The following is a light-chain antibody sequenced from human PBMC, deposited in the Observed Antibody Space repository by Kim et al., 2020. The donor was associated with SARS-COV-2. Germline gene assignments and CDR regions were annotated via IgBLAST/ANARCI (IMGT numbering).Light chain of an antibody. Sequence: ASVRDRVTISCRASQGIGGWLAWYQQKPGKAPKLLIHDVSSVESGVPSRFSGSGSETEFTLTISSLQPDDFATYYCQHHSTYPITFGQGTRLEIK. CDR1: QGIGGW. CDR3: QHHSTYPIT. V-gene: IGKV1-5*01. J-gene: IGKJ5*01. CDR2: DVS.